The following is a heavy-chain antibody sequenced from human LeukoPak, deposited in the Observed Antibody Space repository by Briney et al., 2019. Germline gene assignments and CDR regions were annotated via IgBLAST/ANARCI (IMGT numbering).Heavy chain of an antibody. CDR3: ARDQTEGATVVVPAATYYYYGMDV. J-gene: IGHJ6*02. D-gene: IGHD2-2*01. V-gene: IGHV1-2*02. Sequence: ASVKVSCKASGYTFTGYYMHWVRQAPGQGLEWMGWINPNSGGTNYAQKFQGRVTMTRDTSISTAYMELSRLRSDDTAVYYCARDQTEGATVVVPAATYYYYGMDVWGQGTTVTVSS. CDR1: GYTFTGYY. CDR2: INPNSGGT.